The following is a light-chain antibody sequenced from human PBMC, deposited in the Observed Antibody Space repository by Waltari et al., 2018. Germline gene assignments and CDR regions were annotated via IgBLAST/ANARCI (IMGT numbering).Light chain of an antibody. CDR3: QQGFSTPPT. J-gene: IGKJ1*01. V-gene: IGKV1-39*01. CDR2: EAS. CDR1: QTIRSY. Sequence: DIQMTKSPSSLYASGGDRVTITCRASQTIRSYLNWYQQTPGKAPRLLIYEASTLQSGVPSRFSGVGSGTDFTLTISSLQPEDFATYYCQQGFSTPPTFGHGTKVEVK.